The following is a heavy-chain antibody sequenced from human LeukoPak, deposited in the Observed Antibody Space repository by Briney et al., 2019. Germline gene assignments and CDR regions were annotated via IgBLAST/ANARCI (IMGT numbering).Heavy chain of an antibody. J-gene: IGHJ5*02. CDR1: GFTFIDYY. Sequence: ASVKVSGKASGFTFIDYYIHWVQQAPGKGLEWMGRVNPEDGERTYAEKFQGRVTITADTSTDTAYMELSGLRSEDTAVYYCATEGYCTGISCYRSWGQGTLVTVSS. V-gene: IGHV1-69-2*01. CDR3: ATEGYCTGISCYRS. CDR2: VNPEDGER. D-gene: IGHD2-2*01.